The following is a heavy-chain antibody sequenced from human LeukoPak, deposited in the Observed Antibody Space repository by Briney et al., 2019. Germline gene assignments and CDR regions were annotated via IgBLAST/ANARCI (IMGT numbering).Heavy chain of an antibody. Sequence: ASVKVSCKASGYTFTSYYIHWVRQAPGQGLEWMGLINPSGGSTNYAQKFQGRVTMTRDTSTSTAYMELSSLRSEDTAVYYCARDGSYYERLYQDWGQGTLVTVSS. J-gene: IGHJ4*02. V-gene: IGHV1-46*01. CDR3: ARDGSYYERLYQD. CDR1: GYTFTSYY. CDR2: INPSGGST. D-gene: IGHD3-3*01.